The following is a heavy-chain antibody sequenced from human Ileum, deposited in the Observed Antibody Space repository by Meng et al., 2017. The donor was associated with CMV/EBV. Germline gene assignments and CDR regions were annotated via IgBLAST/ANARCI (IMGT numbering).Heavy chain of an antibody. V-gene: IGHV7-4-1*02. CDR3: ARDQPGEGADY. CDR1: GKKKRRKV. Sequence: SKTSGKKKRRKVKNRGRKAKGKGIEWKGRKNKNTENKKNEKGYKGRFVFSLDTSVSTEYLQISSLKAEDTAVYYCARDQPGEGADYWGQGTLVTVSS. D-gene: IGHD7-27*01. J-gene: IGHJ4*02. CDR2: KNKNTENK.